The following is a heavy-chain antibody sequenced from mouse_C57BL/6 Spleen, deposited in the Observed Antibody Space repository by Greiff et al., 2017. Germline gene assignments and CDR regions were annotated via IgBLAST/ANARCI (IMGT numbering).Heavy chain of an antibody. CDR3: TRSPLSLYYFDY. J-gene: IGHJ2*01. CDR2: IYPGNSDT. V-gene: IGHV1-5*01. CDR1: GYTFTSYW. D-gene: IGHD6-1*01. Sequence: VQLQQSGTVLARPGASVKMSCKTSGYTFTSYWMHWVKQRPGQGLEWIGAIYPGNSDTSYNQKFKGKAKLTAVTSASTAYMELSSLTNEDSAVYYCTRSPLSLYYFDYWGQGTTLTVSS.